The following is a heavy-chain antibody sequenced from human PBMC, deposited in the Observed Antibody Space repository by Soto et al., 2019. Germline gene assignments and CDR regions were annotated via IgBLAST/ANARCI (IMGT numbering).Heavy chain of an antibody. J-gene: IGHJ4*01. D-gene: IGHD3-16*01. V-gene: IGHV6-1*01. CDR3: ARGFPYYVSSDSYIDY. CDR1: WYVAAAIRDA. Sequence: SRASAYFWYVAAAIRDAWNCISPSPSRGLEWLGRTYYRSRWYNDYAVSVKSRITVTPETSQNQFSLHLNSVTPEDTAVYCCARGFPYYVSSDSYIDYWCHGSLVTVSS. CDR2: TYYRSRWYN.